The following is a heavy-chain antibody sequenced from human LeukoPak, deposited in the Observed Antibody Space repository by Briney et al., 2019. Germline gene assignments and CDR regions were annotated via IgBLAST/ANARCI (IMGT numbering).Heavy chain of an antibody. CDR3: ARDRDYYGPGYV. D-gene: IGHD3-10*01. V-gene: IGHV1-2*02. Sequence: ASVKVSCKASGYTFTGYYMHWVRQAPGQGLEWMGWINPNSGGTNYAQKFQGRVTMTRDTSISTAYMELSRLRSDDTAVYYCARDRDYYGPGYVWGKGTTVTISS. J-gene: IGHJ6*04. CDR2: INPNSGGT. CDR1: GYTFTGYY.